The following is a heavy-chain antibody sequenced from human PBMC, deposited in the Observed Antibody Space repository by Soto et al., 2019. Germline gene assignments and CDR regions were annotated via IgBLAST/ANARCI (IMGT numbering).Heavy chain of an antibody. J-gene: IGHJ6*02. CDR3: ARGGNNYDFWSGYSTPYGMDV. Sequence: SETLSLTCTVSCGSISSYYWSWIRQPPGKGLEWIGYIYYSGSTNYNPSLKSRVTISVDTSKNQFSLKLSSVTAAGTAVYYCARGGNNYDFWSGYSTPYGMDVWGQGTTVTVSS. CDR2: IYYSGST. CDR1: CGSISSYY. V-gene: IGHV4-59*01. D-gene: IGHD3-3*01.